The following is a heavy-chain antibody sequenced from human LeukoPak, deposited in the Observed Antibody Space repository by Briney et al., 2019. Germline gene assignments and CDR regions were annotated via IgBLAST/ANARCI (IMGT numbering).Heavy chain of an antibody. V-gene: IGHV1-2*02. D-gene: IGHD2-2*01. Sequence: ASVKVSCKASGYTFTDYFVHWVRQAPGQGLEWMGWIHPNSGGTNYAQKFQGRVTMTRDTSISTAYMELSRLRSDDTAVYYCARVQGYCSSTSCYPDTNFDYWGQGTLVTVSS. CDR1: GYTFTDYF. CDR3: ARVQGYCSSTSCYPDTNFDY. J-gene: IGHJ4*02. CDR2: IHPNSGGT.